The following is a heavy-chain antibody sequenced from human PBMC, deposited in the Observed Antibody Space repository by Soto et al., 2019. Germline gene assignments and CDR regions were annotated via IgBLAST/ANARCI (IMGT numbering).Heavy chain of an antibody. D-gene: IGHD3-16*02. CDR3: ARGAIAYYYYGMDV. V-gene: IGHV3-23*01. J-gene: IGHJ6*02. CDR1: GFTFSSYA. CDR2: ISGSGGST. Sequence: TRLSLRLSCAASGFTFSSYAMSWVRQAPGKGLEWVSAISGSGGSTYYADSVKGRFTISRDNSKNTLYLQMNSLRAEETAVYYCARGAIAYYYYGMDVWGQGTTVSVSS.